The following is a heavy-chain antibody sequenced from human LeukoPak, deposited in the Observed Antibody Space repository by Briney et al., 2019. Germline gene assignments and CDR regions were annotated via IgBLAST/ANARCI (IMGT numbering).Heavy chain of an antibody. V-gene: IGHV5-51*01. CDR2: IYPGDSDT. J-gene: IGHJ4*02. CDR3: ARLWYYGSGSYSFDY. D-gene: IGHD3-10*01. CDR1: GYRFTTYW. Sequence: PGESLKISCRISGYRFTTYWIAWVRQMPGKGLEWMGIIYPGDSDTRYSPSFEGQVTISADKSIITAYLQWSSLKASDTAIYYCARLWYYGSGSYSFDYWGQGTLVTVSS.